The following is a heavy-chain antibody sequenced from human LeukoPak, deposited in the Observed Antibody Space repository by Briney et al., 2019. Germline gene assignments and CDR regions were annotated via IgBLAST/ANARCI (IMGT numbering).Heavy chain of an antibody. CDR3: AREVRYYYGSGTNEGYYYYMDV. V-gene: IGHV4-30-4*07. CDR2: IYYTGNT. Sequence: SETLSLTCAVSGGSISSGGYSWSWIRQPPGKGMEFIAYIYYTGNTYFNPSLKSRVTISVDTSKNQFSLKLSSVTAADTAVYYCAREVRYYYGSGTNEGYYYYMDVWGKGTTVTVSS. CDR1: GGSISSGGYS. D-gene: IGHD3-10*01. J-gene: IGHJ6*03.